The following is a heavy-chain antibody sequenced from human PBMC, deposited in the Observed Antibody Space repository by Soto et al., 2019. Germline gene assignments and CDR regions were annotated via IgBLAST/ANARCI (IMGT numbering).Heavy chain of an antibody. V-gene: IGHV3-11*06. D-gene: IGHD3-10*01. J-gene: IGHJ4*02. Sequence: PGGSLRLSCAASGFTFSAFYMSWIRQAPGKGLEWVSYISSSSSSTTYADSVKGRFTISRDNAKNSLYLQMNSLRAEGTAVYYCARYYYASGSYHYYFDYWGQGTLVTVSS. CDR1: GFTFSAFY. CDR2: ISSSSSST. CDR3: ARYYYASGSYHYYFDY.